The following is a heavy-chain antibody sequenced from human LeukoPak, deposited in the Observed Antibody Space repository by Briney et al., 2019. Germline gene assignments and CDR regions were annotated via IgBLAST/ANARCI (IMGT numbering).Heavy chain of an antibody. V-gene: IGHV3-13*04. CDR3: ASGIAAAGSFEY. CDR1: GFTFSSYD. CDR2: IGTGGDT. J-gene: IGHJ4*02. Sequence: GGSLRLSCAASGFTFSSYDMHWVRQATGKGLEWVSGIGTGGDTYYPDSVKGRFTISGENAKNSLYLQMNSLRAGDTAVYYCASGIAAAGSFEYWGQGTLVTVSS. D-gene: IGHD6-13*01.